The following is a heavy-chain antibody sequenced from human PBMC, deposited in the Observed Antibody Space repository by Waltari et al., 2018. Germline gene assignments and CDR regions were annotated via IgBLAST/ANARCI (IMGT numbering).Heavy chain of an antibody. CDR1: GFTFSSYA. D-gene: IGHD6-19*01. J-gene: IGHJ4*02. CDR2: ISGGRGST. Sequence: EVQLLESGGGLVQPGGSLRLSCAASGFTFSSYAMSWVRQAPGKGLEWVSAISGGRGSTYYADAVKGRFTISRDNSKNTLYLQMNSLRAEDTAVYYCAKSSGYSSGWWGYWGQGTLVTVSS. CDR3: AKSSGYSSGWWGY. V-gene: IGHV3-23*01.